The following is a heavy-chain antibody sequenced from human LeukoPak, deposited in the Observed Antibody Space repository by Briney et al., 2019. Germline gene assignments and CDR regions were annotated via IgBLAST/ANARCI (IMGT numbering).Heavy chain of an antibody. CDR2: IWYDGSNK. J-gene: IGHJ4*02. CDR3: ARVGYDYGDLDY. D-gene: IGHD4-17*01. CDR1: GFTFSSYG. V-gene: IGHV3-33*01. Sequence: PGGSLRLSCAASGFTFSSYGMHWVRQAPGKGLEWVAVIWYDGSNKYYADSVKGRFTISRDNSKNTLYLQMNSLRAEDTAVYYCARVGYDYGDLDYWGQGTLVTVSS.